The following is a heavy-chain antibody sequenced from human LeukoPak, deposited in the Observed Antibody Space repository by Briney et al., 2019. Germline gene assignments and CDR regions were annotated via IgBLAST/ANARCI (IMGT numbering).Heavy chain of an antibody. CDR3: ARASTRGFDY. V-gene: IGHV1-69*01. CDR1: GGTLTSYA. Sequence: ASVKVSCKASGGTLTSYAISWVRQAPGQGIEWMGGIIPIFGTANYAQKFQCRVTITSDESTSTAYMEFSSLRSEDTAVYYCARASTRGFDYWGQGNLVTVPS. J-gene: IGHJ4*02. CDR2: IIPIFGTA.